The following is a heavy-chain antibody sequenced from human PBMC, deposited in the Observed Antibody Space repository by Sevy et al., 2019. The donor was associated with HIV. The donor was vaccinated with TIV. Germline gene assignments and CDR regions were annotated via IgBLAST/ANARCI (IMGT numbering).Heavy chain of an antibody. CDR3: AKRPTAA. V-gene: IGHV3-30*02. CDR1: GFTLSDSG. J-gene: IGHJ5*02. Sequence: GGSLRLSCAASGFTLSDSGVHWVRQAPGKGLEWVAFIQVDGREKFYTDSVKGRFTISRDSSKNTVYLQMNSLRGEDXXXXXXAKRPTAAWGQGTLVTISS. CDR2: IQVDGREK.